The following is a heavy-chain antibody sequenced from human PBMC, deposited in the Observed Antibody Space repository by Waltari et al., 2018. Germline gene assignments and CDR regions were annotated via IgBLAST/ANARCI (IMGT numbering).Heavy chain of an antibody. Sequence: QVQLVQSGAEVKKPGASVKVSCKASGYTFTGYYMHWVRQAPGQGLEWMGRINPNSGGTNYAQKFQGRVTITTDESTSTAYMELSSLRSEDTAVYYCARVIGLGYSYGPFDYWGQGTLVTVSS. V-gene: IGHV1-2*06. CDR1: GYTFTGYY. J-gene: IGHJ4*02. CDR2: INPNSGGT. D-gene: IGHD5-18*01. CDR3: ARVIGLGYSYGPFDY.